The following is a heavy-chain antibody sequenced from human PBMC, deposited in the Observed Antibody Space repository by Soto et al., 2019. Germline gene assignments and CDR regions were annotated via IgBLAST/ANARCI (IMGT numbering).Heavy chain of an antibody. Sequence: EVQLVESGGGLVRPGGSLRLSCEASGFIFGNYSMNWVRQAPGKGLEWVSSISSRSNFIYYADSLRGRVTISRDNTQNSLHSQMNSLRVEDTAIYYCARVQKLYGNSVYYYGMDVWGQGTTVTVSS. V-gene: IGHV3-21*01. CDR1: GFIFGNYS. CDR3: ARVQKLYGNSVYYYGMDV. J-gene: IGHJ6*02. D-gene: IGHD2-8*01. CDR2: ISSRSNFI.